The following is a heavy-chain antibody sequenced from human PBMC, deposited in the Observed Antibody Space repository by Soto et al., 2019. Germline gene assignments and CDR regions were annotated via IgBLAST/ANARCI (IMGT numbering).Heavy chain of an antibody. J-gene: IGHJ6*03. CDR1: GLIVNNNY. V-gene: IGHV3-53*04. CDR3: ARDPGYCSGVICYRYMDV. Sequence: EMQLVESGGGLVNPGGSLRLSCAASGLIVNNNYMNLVRQAPGKGLELVSVIHSGNSESYADSVMGRFTISRHNSKNMVYLKMHSLRAEDTAVYYCARDPGYCSGVICYRYMDVWGKGNTVTVSS. CDR2: IHSGNSE. D-gene: IGHD2-15*01.